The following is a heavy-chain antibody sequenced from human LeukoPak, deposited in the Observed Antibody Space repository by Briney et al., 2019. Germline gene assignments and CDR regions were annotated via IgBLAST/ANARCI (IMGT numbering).Heavy chain of an antibody. CDR2: ISGPGGAT. Sequence: ETLSLTCTVSGGSISSSSYYWGWIRQAPGKGLEWVSTISGPGGATFYADSVKGRFTISRDNSKNTLYLQMNSLRVEDTAVYYCAKEEYSSVRGAFDIWGQGTMVTVSS. D-gene: IGHD6-19*01. CDR1: GGSISSSSYY. V-gene: IGHV3-23*01. J-gene: IGHJ3*02. CDR3: AKEEYSSVRGAFDI.